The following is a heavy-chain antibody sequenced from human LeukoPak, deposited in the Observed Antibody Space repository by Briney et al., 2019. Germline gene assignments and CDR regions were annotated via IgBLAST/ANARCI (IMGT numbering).Heavy chain of an antibody. D-gene: IGHD2-15*01. J-gene: IGHJ5*02. CDR2: IIPICGTA. Sequence: SSVNVSRKSSVCTFSSYANSWVGQAPAQGLEWMGRIIPICGTANNAQKFQSRLTITADKSTSTAYMELSSLRSEDTAVYYCAREAVVVVAATSYNWFDPWGEATLVTVSS. V-gene: IGHV1-69*06. CDR3: AREAVVVVAATSYNWFDP. CDR1: VCTFSSYA.